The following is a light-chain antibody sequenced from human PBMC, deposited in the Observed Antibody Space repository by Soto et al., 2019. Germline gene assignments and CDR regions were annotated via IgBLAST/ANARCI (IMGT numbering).Light chain of an antibody. Sequence: QPVLTQPPSASGSPGQSVTISCTGTSSDVGGYNYVSWYQQHPGKAPKLMIYEVSKRPSGVPDRFSGSKSGNTASLTVSGLQAEDEADYYCSSYAGSNNFEVFGTGTKVTVL. J-gene: IGLJ1*01. CDR3: SSYAGSNNFEV. CDR1: SSDVGGYNY. V-gene: IGLV2-8*01. CDR2: EVS.